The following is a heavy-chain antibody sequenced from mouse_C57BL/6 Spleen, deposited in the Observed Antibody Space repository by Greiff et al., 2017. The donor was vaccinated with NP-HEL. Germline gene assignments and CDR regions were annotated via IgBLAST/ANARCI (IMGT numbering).Heavy chain of an antibody. CDR1: GFTFSSYA. J-gene: IGHJ1*03. Sequence: DVHLVESGGGLVKPGGSLKLSCAASGFTFSSYAMSWVRQTPEKRLEWVATISDGGSYTYYPDNVKGRFTISRDNAKNNLYLQMSHLKSEDTAMYYCARDEASYGSSPYWYFDVWGTGTTVTVSS. D-gene: IGHD1-1*01. CDR3: ARDEASYGSSPYWYFDV. V-gene: IGHV5-4*01. CDR2: ISDGGSYT.